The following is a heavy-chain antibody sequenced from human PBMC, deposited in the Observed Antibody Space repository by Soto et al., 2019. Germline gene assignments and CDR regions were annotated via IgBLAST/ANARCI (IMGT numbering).Heavy chain of an antibody. D-gene: IGHD2-2*01. CDR3: ARQGYRSTTACPTVDY. CDR1: GYSFTSYL. J-gene: IGHJ4*02. CDR2: IYPGDSHT. V-gene: IGHV5-51*01. Sequence: PGESLKISFKGSGYSFTSYLICWVRQMPVKGLEWLGIIYPGDSHTRYSPSFQGQVTISADKSISTAYLQWNSLKASDTAIYYCARQGYRSTTACPTVDYCGQGTLVAVCS.